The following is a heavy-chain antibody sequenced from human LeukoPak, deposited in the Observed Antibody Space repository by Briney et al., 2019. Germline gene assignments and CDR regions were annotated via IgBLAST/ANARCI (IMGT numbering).Heavy chain of an antibody. D-gene: IGHD6-6*01. V-gene: IGHV4-34*01. Sequence: SETLSLTCAVSGGSFSDYQWNWIRQSPGKGLEWLGEISHSGTTTYNPSLKSRVTISVDTSKNQFSLKLSSVTAADTAVYYCARGGSIAALWGQGTLVTVSS. J-gene: IGHJ4*02. CDR2: ISHSGTT. CDR3: ARGGSIAAL. CDR1: GGSFSDYQ.